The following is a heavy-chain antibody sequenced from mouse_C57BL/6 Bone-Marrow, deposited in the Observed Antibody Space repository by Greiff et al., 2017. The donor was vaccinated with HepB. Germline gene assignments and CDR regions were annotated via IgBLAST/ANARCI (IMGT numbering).Heavy chain of an antibody. V-gene: IGHV1-69*01. CDR1: GYTFTSYW. CDR3: ASEGDYPWFAY. D-gene: IGHD2-4*01. Sequence: QVQLQQPGAELVMPGASVKLSCKASGYTFTSYWMHWVKQRPGQGLEWIGEIYPSDSYTNYNQKFKGKSTLTVDKSSSTAYMQLSSLTSEDSAVYYCASEGDYPWFAYWGQGTLVTVSA. J-gene: IGHJ3*01. CDR2: IYPSDSYT.